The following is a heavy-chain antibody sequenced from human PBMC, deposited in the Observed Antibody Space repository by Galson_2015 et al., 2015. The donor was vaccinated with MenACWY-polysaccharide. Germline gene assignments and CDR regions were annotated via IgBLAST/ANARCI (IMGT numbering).Heavy chain of an antibody. Sequence: SVKVSCKASGGTFSSYAISWVRQAPGQGLEWIGGIIPIFGTANYAQKFQGRVTITADKSTSTAYMELSSLRSEDTAVYYCAREEAAAGGYYYYYMDVWGKGTTVTVSS. CDR1: GGTFSSYA. CDR2: IIPIFGTA. CDR3: AREEAAAGGYYYYYMDV. D-gene: IGHD6-13*01. V-gene: IGHV1-69*06. J-gene: IGHJ6*03.